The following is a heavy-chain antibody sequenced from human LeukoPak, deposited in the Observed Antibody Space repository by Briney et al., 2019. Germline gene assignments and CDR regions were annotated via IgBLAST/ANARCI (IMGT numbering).Heavy chain of an antibody. CDR2: IYYSGST. CDR1: GGSISSYY. D-gene: IGHD6-19*01. J-gene: IGHJ4*02. V-gene: IGHV4-59*01. Sequence: SETPSLTCTVSGGSISSYYWSWIRQPPGKGLEWIGYIYYSGSTNYNPSLKSRVTISVDTSKNQFSLKLSSVTAADTAVYYCAKSEGSSGWYRNDYWGQGTLVTVSS. CDR3: AKSEGSSGWYRNDY.